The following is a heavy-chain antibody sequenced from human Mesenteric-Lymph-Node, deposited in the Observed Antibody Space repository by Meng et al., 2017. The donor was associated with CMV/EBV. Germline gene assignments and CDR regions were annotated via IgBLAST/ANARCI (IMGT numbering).Heavy chain of an antibody. CDR3: ARDRRNDWNPYGAFDI. CDR1: GFTFSSHS. V-gene: IGHV3-21*01. CDR2: ISSRSSYT. D-gene: IGHD1-1*01. J-gene: IGHJ3*02. Sequence: GGSLRLSCAASGFTFSSHSMIWVRQAPGKGLEWVSSISSRSSYTYYEDSMKGRFTTSRDNAKNSLYLQMNSLRAEDTAVYYCARDRRNDWNPYGAFDIWGQGTMVTVSS.